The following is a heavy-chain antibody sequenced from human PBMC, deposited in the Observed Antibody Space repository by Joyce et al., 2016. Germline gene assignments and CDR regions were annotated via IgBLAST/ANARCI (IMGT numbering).Heavy chain of an antibody. Sequence: QVQLEQSGAEVQKPGSSVKVSCKTSGDIFNAYGINWVRKAPGQGLEWLGGIVQMSATTEYAQKFRGRLTISAHEPTSTVYMELSSLRSDDTGTYYCARGRGDDFWSGYYGSIDYWGQGTLVSVSS. V-gene: IGHV1-69*01. D-gene: IGHD3-3*01. CDR2: IVQMSATT. CDR3: ARGRGDDFWSGYYGSIDY. J-gene: IGHJ4*02. CDR1: GDIFNAYG.